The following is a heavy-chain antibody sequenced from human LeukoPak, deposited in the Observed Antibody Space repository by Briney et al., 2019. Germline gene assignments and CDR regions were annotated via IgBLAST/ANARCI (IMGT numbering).Heavy chain of an antibody. J-gene: IGHJ3*02. CDR1: GYTFTSYP. CDR2: INTKTGKT. V-gene: IGHV7-4-1*02. Sequence: ASGKLSCNASGYTFTSYPMNWVRGAPGYGGEARGGINTKTGKTTYPQGFPGRFVLSLVTTVSPAYLLTSSVKPEGPAVYYCARIGPYYYDSSGYYRGNDAFDIWGQGTMVTVSS. D-gene: IGHD3-22*01. CDR3: ARIGPYYYDSSGYYRGNDAFDI.